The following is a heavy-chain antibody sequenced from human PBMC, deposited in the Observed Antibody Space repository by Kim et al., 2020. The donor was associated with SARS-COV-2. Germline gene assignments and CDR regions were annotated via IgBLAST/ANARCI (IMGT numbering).Heavy chain of an antibody. CDR3: TTDATATLSNYFDY. J-gene: IGHJ4*02. V-gene: IGHV3-15*01. Sequence: AAPVKGRFTISRDDSENTLYLQMNSLKIEDTAVYYCTTDATATLSNYFDYWGQGTLVTVSS. D-gene: IGHD2-21*02.